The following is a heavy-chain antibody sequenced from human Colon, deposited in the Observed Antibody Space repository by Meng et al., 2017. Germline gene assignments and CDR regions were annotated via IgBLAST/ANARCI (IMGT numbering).Heavy chain of an antibody. V-gene: IGHV1-18*01. D-gene: IGHD3-22*01. J-gene: IGHJ2*01. CDR3: ARAVHDSSGYYFSTSWYFDL. Sequence: ASVKVSCKASGYTFTSYGISWVRQAPGQGLEWMGWISAYNGNTNYAQKLQGRVTMTTDTSTSTAYMELRSLRSDDTAVYYCARAVHDSSGYYFSTSWYFDLWGRGTRVTVSS. CDR1: GYTFTSYG. CDR2: ISAYNGNT.